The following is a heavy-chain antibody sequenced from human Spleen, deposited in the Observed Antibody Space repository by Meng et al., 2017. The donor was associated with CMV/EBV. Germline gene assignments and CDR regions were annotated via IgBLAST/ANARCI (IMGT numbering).Heavy chain of an antibody. Sequence: QGQLVQSVAWVKKPGASVTVSCKAYGYTFTGYYMHWVRQAPGQGLEWMGWINPNSGGTNYAQKFQGRVTMTRDTSISTAYMELSRLRSDDTAVYYCARDPPGIAARPPVYWGQGTLVTVSS. CDR3: ARDPPGIAARPPVY. D-gene: IGHD6-6*01. V-gene: IGHV1-2*02. CDR2: INPNSGGT. J-gene: IGHJ4*02. CDR1: GYTFTGYY.